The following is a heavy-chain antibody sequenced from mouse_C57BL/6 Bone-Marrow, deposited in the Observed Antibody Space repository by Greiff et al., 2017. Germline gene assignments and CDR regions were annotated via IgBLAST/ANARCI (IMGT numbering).Heavy chain of an antibody. CDR3: ARSFYGPAWFAY. Sequence: VQLQQSGAELAKPGASVKLSCTASGYTFTSYWMHWVKQRPGQGREWIGYINPSSGYTKYNQKFKDKATFTADKSSSTAYMQLSSLTYEDSAVYYCARSFYGPAWFAYWGQGTLVTVSA. CDR1: GYTFTSYW. CDR2: INPSSGYT. V-gene: IGHV1-7*01. D-gene: IGHD1-2*01. J-gene: IGHJ3*01.